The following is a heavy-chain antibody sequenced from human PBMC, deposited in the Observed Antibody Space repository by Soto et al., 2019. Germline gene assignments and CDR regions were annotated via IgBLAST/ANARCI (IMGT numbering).Heavy chain of an antibody. CDR1: AYIFTNYW. CDR2: IYPDDSDT. Sequence: GESLKISCKDSAYIFTNYWIAWVRQMPGKGLEWMGIIYPDDSDTRYSPAFRGQVTISADKSLSTAHLQWSSLRASDTAMYYCARTSSSTIDDAFDIWGQGTMVTVSS. J-gene: IGHJ3*02. V-gene: IGHV5-51*01. CDR3: ARTSSSTIDDAFDI. D-gene: IGHD2-2*01.